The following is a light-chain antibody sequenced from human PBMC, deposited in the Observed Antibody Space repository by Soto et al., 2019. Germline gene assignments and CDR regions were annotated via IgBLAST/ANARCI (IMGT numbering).Light chain of an antibody. CDR1: QSVRTW. V-gene: IGKV1-5*03. CDR3: QQYNSYCT. Sequence: DIQMTQSPSTLSASVGDRVTITCRASQSVRTWLAWYQQKPGKAPKLLIYKASSLESGVPSRFSGSGSGTEFTLTISSLQPDDFATYYCQQYNSYCTFGQGTKVDIK. CDR2: KAS. J-gene: IGKJ1*01.